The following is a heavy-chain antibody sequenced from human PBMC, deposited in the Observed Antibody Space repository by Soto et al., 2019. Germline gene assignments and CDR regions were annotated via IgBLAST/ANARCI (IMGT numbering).Heavy chain of an antibody. V-gene: IGHV4-59*01. Sequence: SETLSLTCTVSGGSISSYYWSWIRQPPGKGLEWIGYIYYSGSTNYNPSLKSRVTISVDTSKNQFSLKLSSVTAADTAVYYCARKGKYCTNCVCYIGFEDVWGKGTTVTVSS. J-gene: IGHJ6*04. CDR2: IYYSGST. D-gene: IGHD2-8*01. CDR1: GGSISSYY. CDR3: ARKGKYCTNCVCYIGFEDV.